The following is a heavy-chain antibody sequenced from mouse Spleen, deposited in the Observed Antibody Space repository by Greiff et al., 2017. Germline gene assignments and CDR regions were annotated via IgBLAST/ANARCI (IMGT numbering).Heavy chain of an antibody. J-gene: IGHJ1*01. CDR1: GFSLTSYG. CDR3: ARNRGGTGDWYFDV. V-gene: IGHV2-2*01. Sequence: QVQLKESGPGLVQPSQSLSITCTVSGFSLTSYGVHWVRQSPGKGLEWLGVIWSGGSTDYNAAFISRLSISKDNSKSQVFFKMNSLQADDTAIYYCARNRGGTGDWYFDVWGAGTTVTVSS. D-gene: IGHD4-1*01. CDR2: IWSGGST.